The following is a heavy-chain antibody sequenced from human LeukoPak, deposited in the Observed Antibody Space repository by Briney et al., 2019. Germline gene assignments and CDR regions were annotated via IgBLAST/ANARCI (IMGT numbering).Heavy chain of an antibody. Sequence: GSLRLSCAASGFTFSSYEMNWIRQPAGKGLEWIGRIYGDGSANYNPSLKSRVTMSVDTSKNQFSLKLISLTAADTAVYYCARIYPALFDNWGQGTLVTVSS. CDR3: ARIYPALFDN. V-gene: IGHV4-4*07. J-gene: IGHJ4*02. CDR1: GFTFSSYE. D-gene: IGHD3-16*02. CDR2: IYGDGSA.